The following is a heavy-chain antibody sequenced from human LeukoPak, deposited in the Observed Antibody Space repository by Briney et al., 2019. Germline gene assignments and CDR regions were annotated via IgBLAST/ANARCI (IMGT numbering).Heavy chain of an antibody. J-gene: IGHJ5*02. CDR2: SIPILGIA. D-gene: IGHD3-22*01. Sequence: SVKVSCKASGYTFTGYYMHWVRQAPGQGLEWMGRSIPILGIANYAQKFQGRVTITADKSTSTAYMELSSLRSEDTTVYYCARDPPYYYDSSGYFYNWFDPWGQGTLVTVSP. CDR1: GYTFTGYY. CDR3: ARDPPYYYDSSGYFYNWFDP. V-gene: IGHV1-69*04.